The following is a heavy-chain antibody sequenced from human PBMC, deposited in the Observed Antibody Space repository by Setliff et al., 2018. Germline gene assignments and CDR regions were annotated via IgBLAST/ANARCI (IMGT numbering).Heavy chain of an antibody. V-gene: IGHV4-39*01. CDR2: IYVSGTT. Sequence: SETLSLTCTVSGGSMRSISYYWGWVRQPPGKGLGWIGTIYVSGTTYYNPSLKSRVTISVDTSKNQFSLRLSSVTAADTAVYYCAICRYQVPYNYWGQGSLVTVSS. CDR1: GGSMRSISYY. J-gene: IGHJ4*02. D-gene: IGHD2-2*01. CDR3: AICRYQVPYNY.